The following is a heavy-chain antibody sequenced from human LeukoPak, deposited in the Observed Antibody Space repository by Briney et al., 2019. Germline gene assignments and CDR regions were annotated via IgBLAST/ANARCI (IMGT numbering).Heavy chain of an antibody. CDR1: GFTFSSYA. V-gene: IGHV3-23*01. J-gene: IGHJ4*02. Sequence: GGSLRLSCAASGFTFSSYAMSWVRQAPGKGLEWVSAISGSGGSTYYADSVKGRFTISRDNSKNTLYLQMNSLRAEDTAVYYRATDSSGPFPLDYWGQGTLVTVSS. CDR3: ATDSSGPFPLDY. D-gene: IGHD3-22*01. CDR2: ISGSGGST.